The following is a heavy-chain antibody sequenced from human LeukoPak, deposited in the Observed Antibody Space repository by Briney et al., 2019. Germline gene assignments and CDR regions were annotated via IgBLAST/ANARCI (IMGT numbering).Heavy chain of an antibody. V-gene: IGHV1-69*01. J-gene: IGHJ6*03. Sequence: WASVKLSCTAPGCTFSNYAINWVRQAPGQGLEWVGGIIPSFGTTKYAQTFQGRVTITADESTSTAYLELNSLRSEDTAVYHCAKGPYGDYGGDYFYYYMDVWDKGTTVTVSS. D-gene: IGHD4-17*01. CDR1: GCTFSNYA. CDR2: IIPSFGTT. CDR3: AKGPYGDYGGDYFYYYMDV.